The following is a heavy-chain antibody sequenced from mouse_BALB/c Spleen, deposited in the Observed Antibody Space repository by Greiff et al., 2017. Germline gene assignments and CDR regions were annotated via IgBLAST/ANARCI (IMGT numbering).Heavy chain of an antibody. D-gene: IGHD1-2*01. Sequence: VQLQQPGAELVKPGASVKLSCKASGYTFTSYYMYWVKQRPGQGLEWIGGINPSNGGTNFNEKFKSKATLTVDKSSSTAYMQLSSLTSEDSAVYYCTRGVLRLQYYFDYWGQGTTLTVSS. J-gene: IGHJ2*01. CDR1: GYTFTSYY. CDR3: TRGVLRLQYYFDY. CDR2: INPSNGGT. V-gene: IGHV1S81*02.